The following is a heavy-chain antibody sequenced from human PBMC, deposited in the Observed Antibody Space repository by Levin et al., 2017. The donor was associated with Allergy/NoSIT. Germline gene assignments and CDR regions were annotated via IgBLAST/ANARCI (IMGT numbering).Heavy chain of an antibody. CDR2: INLNSGGT. J-gene: IGHJ6*02. V-gene: IGHV1-2*02. D-gene: IGHD4-17*01. Sequence: GESLKISCKTSGYTFTDFYMHWVRQAPGQGLEWMGWINLNSGGTHYPQNFQGRVTMARDTSISTAYMDLSRLRSDDTAVYFCARSQGDYELYGMDVWGQGTTVIVSS. CDR1: GYTFTDFY. CDR3: ARSQGDYELYGMDV.